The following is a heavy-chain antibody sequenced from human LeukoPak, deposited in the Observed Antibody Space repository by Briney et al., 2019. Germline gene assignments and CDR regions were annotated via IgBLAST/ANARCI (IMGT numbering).Heavy chain of an antibody. V-gene: IGHV3-9*01. D-gene: IGHD3-22*01. Sequence: GGSLRLSCAASGFTFDDYAMHWVRQAPGKGLEWVSGISWNSGGIGYTDSVKGRFTISRDNAKNSLYLQMNSLRAEDTALYYCAKSQGGYYYDSSGYFDYWGQGTLVTVSS. CDR3: AKSQGGYYYDSSGYFDY. J-gene: IGHJ4*02. CDR2: ISWNSGGI. CDR1: GFTFDDYA.